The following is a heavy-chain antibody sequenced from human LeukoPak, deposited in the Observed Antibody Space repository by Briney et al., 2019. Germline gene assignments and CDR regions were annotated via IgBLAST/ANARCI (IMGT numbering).Heavy chain of an antibody. CDR2: IYPGDSDT. D-gene: IGHD2-21*02. CDR1: GYSFTSYW. V-gene: IGHV5-51*01. Sequence: GESLKISCKGSGYSFTSYWIGWVRQMRGKGLEWMGIIYPGDSDTRYSPSFQGQVTISADKSISTAYLQWSSLKASDTAMYYCARGQYCGGDCGFYYYYGMDVWGQGTTVTVSS. CDR3: ARGQYCGGDCGFYYYYGMDV. J-gene: IGHJ6*02.